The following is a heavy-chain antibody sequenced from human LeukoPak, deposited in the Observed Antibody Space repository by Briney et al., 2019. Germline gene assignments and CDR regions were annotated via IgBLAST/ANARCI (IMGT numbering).Heavy chain of an antibody. J-gene: IGHJ1*01. D-gene: IGHD4-17*01. CDR1: GYTFTGYY. Sequence: ASVKVPCKASGYTFTGYYMHWVRQTPGQGLEWMGWINPNSGGTNYAQKFQGRVTMTRDTSISTAYMELSRLRSDDTAVYYCARVEKTTSGLRGFLYWGQGTLVTVSS. V-gene: IGHV1-2*02. CDR3: ARVEKTTSGLRGFLY. CDR2: INPNSGGT.